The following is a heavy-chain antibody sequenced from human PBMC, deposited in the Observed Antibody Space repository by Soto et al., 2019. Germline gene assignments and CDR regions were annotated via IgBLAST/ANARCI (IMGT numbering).Heavy chain of an antibody. J-gene: IGHJ4*02. CDR3: ARDHHRYSGYDYVDY. CDR1: GFMFSNHG. D-gene: IGHD5-12*01. CDR2: ISYDGSNK. V-gene: IGHV3-30*03. Sequence: GGSLRLSCAASGFMFSNHGMHWVRQAPGKGLEWVAVISYDGSNKYYADSVKGRFTISRDNSKNTLYLQMNSLRAEDTAVYYCARDHHRYSGYDYVDYWGQGTLVTVSS.